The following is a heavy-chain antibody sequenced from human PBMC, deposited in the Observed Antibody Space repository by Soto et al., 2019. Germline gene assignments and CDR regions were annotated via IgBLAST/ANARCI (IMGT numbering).Heavy chain of an antibody. CDR1: GYTFRNYA. Sequence: QVQLVQSGAEVKTPGASVTVSCKASGYTFRNYAINWVRQAPGQGLEWLGWISAYNGNTNYAQKVQGRVTMTTDTSTNTAYMELRSLSSDDTALYYCAANSNPYSDIDGYSFYWGQGTLVTVSS. D-gene: IGHD2-15*01. J-gene: IGHJ4*02. CDR3: AANSNPYSDIDGYSFY. V-gene: IGHV1-18*01. CDR2: ISAYNGNT.